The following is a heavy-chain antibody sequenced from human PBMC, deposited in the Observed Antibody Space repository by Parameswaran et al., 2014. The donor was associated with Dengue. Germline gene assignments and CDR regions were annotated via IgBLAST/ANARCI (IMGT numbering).Heavy chain of an antibody. CDR3: ARPRRGSSWYLDLGWFDP. Sequence: VRQMPGKGLEWMGIIYPDDSDTRYSPSFQGQVTISADKSISTAYLQWSSLKASDTAMYYCARPRRGSSWYLDLGWFDPWGQGTLVTVSS. J-gene: IGHJ5*02. D-gene: IGHD6-13*01. V-gene: IGHV5-51*01. CDR2: IYPDDSDT.